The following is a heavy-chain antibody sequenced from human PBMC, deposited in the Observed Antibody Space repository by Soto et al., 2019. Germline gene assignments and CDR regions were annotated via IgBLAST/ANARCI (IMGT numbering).Heavy chain of an antibody. D-gene: IGHD6-13*01. Sequence: PGGSLRLSCATSGFTFSYYGMHRVRQAPGQGLEWVAVISYDGSNVHYADSVKGRFTISRDASKNTVYLQLNSLRTEDTAVYYCARGSSSSWDYFEYWGQGTLVTVSS. CDR2: ISYDGSNV. CDR1: GFTFSYYG. CDR3: ARGSSSSWDYFEY. J-gene: IGHJ4*02. V-gene: IGHV3-30*03.